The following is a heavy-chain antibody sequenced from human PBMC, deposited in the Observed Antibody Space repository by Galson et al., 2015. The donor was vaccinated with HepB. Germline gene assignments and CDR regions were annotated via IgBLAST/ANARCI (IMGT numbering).Heavy chain of an antibody. CDR1: GGTFSSYA. Sequence: KVSCKASGGTFSSYAISWVRQAPGQGLEWMGGIIPIFGTANYAQKFQGRVTITADESTSTAYMELSSLRSEDTAVYYCARGPTPTIYCSSTSCYNPFDYWGQGTLVTVSS. V-gene: IGHV1-69*01. D-gene: IGHD2-2*02. CDR2: IIPIFGTA. CDR3: ARGPTPTIYCSSTSCYNPFDY. J-gene: IGHJ4*02.